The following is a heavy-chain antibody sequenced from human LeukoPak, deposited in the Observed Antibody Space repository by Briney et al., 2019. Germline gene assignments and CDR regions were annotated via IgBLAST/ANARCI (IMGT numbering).Heavy chain of an antibody. CDR2: IQYDRSNE. CDR1: AFTFSSYG. V-gene: IGHV3-30*02. CDR3: AKDRCSNGIGCYYYYMEV. J-gene: IGHJ6*03. D-gene: IGHD2-8*01. Sequence: GGSLRLSCAASAFTFSSYGMHWVRQAPGKGLEWVAYIQYDRSNEQYAHSVKGRFRISRENSNNILYLQMNSLRTEDTAVYYCAKDRCSNGIGCYYYYMEVWGKGTTVTISS.